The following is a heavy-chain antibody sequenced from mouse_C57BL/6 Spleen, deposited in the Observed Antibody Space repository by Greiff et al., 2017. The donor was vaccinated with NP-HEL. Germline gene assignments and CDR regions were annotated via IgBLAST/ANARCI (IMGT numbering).Heavy chain of an antibody. V-gene: IGHV1-82*01. D-gene: IGHD2-4*01. J-gene: IGHJ4*01. Sequence: VKLVESGPELVKPGASVKISCKASGYAFSSSWMNWVKQRPGKGLEWIGRIYPGDGDTNYNGKFKGKATLTADKSSSTAYMQLSSLTSEDSAVYFCARIRLRQGYYAMDYWGQGTSVTVSS. CDR3: ARIRLRQGYYAMDY. CDR1: GYAFSSSW. CDR2: IYPGDGDT.